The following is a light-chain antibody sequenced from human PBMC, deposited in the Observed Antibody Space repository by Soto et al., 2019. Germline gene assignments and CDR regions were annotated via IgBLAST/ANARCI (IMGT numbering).Light chain of an antibody. Sequence: VMTQSSATLSVSPLERATLACRASQSVSTNLAWYQQKPGQAPRLLIYDASTRATGIPVRFSGSGSGTEFTLSISSVQSEDFAIFYCQQYNRWPRTFGQGTKVDI. V-gene: IGKV3-15*01. J-gene: IGKJ1*01. CDR2: DAS. CDR1: QSVSTN. CDR3: QQYNRWPRT.